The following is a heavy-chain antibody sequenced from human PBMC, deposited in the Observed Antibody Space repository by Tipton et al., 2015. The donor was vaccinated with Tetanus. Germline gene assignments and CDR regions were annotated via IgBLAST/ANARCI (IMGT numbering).Heavy chain of an antibody. CDR1: GGSISDYY. CDR2: IYYSGST. V-gene: IGHV4-59*08. Sequence: TLSLTCTVSGGSISDYYWSWIRQPAGKGLEWIGYIYYSGSTNYNPSLKSRVTISVDASKNQFSLKLSSVTAADTAVYYCARHVRGYSGYDFDYWGQGTLVTVSP. D-gene: IGHD5-12*01. J-gene: IGHJ4*02. CDR3: ARHVRGYSGYDFDY.